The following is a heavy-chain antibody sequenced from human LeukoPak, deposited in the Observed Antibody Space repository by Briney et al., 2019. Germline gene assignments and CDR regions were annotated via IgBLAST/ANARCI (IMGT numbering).Heavy chain of an antibody. CDR1: GFTFSSYA. J-gene: IGHJ4*02. V-gene: IGHV3-23*01. D-gene: IGHD5-18*01. Sequence: PGGSLRLSCAASGFTFSSYAVSWVRQAPGKGLEWVSAISGSGGSTYYADSVKGRLTISRDNSKNTLYLQMNSLRAEDTAVYYCAKDEELGYSYGAIDYWGQGTLVTVSS. CDR2: ISGSGGST. CDR3: AKDEELGYSYGAIDY.